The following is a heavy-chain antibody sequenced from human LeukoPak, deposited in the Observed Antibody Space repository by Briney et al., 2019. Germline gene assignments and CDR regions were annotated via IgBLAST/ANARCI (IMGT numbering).Heavy chain of an antibody. Sequence: ASVKVSCKASGYTFTGYYMHWVRQAPGQGLEWMGWINPNSGGTNYAQKFQGRVTMTRDTSISTAYMELSRLRSEDTAVYYCARARQPNYRGGDFDYWGQGTLVTVSS. D-gene: IGHD1-7*01. CDR2: INPNSGGT. J-gene: IGHJ4*01. CDR1: GYTFTGYY. V-gene: IGHV1-2*02. CDR3: ARARQPNYRGGDFDY.